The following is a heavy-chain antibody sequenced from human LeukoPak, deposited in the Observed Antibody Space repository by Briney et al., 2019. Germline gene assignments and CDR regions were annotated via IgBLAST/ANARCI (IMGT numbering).Heavy chain of an antibody. CDR1: GGSISSGDYY. D-gene: IGHD3-22*01. Sequence: SETLSLTCTVSGGSISSGDYYWSWIRQPPGKGLEWIGYIYYSGSTNYNPSLKSRVTISVDTSKNQFSLKLSSVTAADTAVYYCARAPYDSSGPYFDYWGQGTLVTVSS. J-gene: IGHJ4*02. V-gene: IGHV4-61*08. CDR2: IYYSGST. CDR3: ARAPYDSSGPYFDY.